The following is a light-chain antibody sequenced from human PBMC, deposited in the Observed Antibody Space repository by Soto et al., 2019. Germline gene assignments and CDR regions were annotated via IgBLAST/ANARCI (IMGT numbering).Light chain of an antibody. CDR2: DAS. Sequence: EIVLTQSPATLSLSPGERATLSFSASQSVSSYLAWYQQKPGQAPRLLIYDASNRATGIPARFSGSGSGTDFTLTISRLEPEDFAVYYCQQHGTSPITFGQGTRLEIK. V-gene: IGKV3-11*01. J-gene: IGKJ5*01. CDR1: QSVSSY. CDR3: QQHGTSPIT.